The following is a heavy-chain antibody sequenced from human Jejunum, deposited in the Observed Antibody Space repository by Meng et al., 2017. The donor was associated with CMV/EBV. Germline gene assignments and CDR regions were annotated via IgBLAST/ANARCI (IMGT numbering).Heavy chain of an antibody. CDR1: GTDNDNE. CDR3: AGAPPVAAPGSYFDS. CDR2: VTPSGTA. D-gene: IGHD1-14*01. Sequence: GTDNDNEWGGSRQSPGKEREWMGEVTPSGTATYNPALESRVTISRDTSKNQFSLRLTSVTVEDTAVYYCAGAPPVAAPGSYFDSWGQGAQVTVSS. V-gene: IGHV4-34*01. J-gene: IGHJ4*02.